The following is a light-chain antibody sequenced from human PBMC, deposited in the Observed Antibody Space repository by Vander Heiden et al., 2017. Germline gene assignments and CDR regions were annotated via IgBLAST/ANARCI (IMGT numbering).Light chain of an antibody. J-gene: IGLJ3*02. CDR3: AAWDDSLNGPV. CDR2: SNN. Sequence: QSVLTQPPSASGTPGQRVTISCSGSSSNIGSNTVNWYQQHPGTAPKLFIYSNNQRPAGVPDRFAGSKSGTSASLAISGLQSEDEADYYCAAWDDSLNGPVFGGGTKLTVL. V-gene: IGLV1-44*01. CDR1: SSNIGSNT.